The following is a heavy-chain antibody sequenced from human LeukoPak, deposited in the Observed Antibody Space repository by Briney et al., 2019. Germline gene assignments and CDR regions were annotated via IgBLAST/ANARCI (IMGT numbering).Heavy chain of an antibody. CDR3: ARGGARGYSGYDLDY. D-gene: IGHD5-12*01. CDR2: IYYSGST. CDR1: GGSISSYY. V-gene: IGHV4-59*01. J-gene: IGHJ4*02. Sequence: PSETLSLTCTVSGGSISSYYWSWIRQPPGKGLEWIGYIYYSGSTNYNPSLKSRVTISVDTSKNQFSLKLSSVTAADTAVYCCARGGARGYSGYDLDYWGQGTLVTVSS.